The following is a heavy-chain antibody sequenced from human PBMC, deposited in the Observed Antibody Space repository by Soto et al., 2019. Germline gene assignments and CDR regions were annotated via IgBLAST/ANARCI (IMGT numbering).Heavy chain of an antibody. J-gene: IGHJ4*02. Sequence: EVQLVESGGGLVQPGGSLRLSCAASGFTFSGYYMDWVRQAPGKGLEWIGRSRNKDNSYYTEYAASVKGRFIISRDESRHSLYLQRNSLKPEDTAVYDCARYSGSYRRGLDYWGQGTLVTVSS. CDR2: SRNKDNSYYT. V-gene: IGHV3-72*01. CDR3: ARYSGSYRRGLDY. D-gene: IGHD1-26*01. CDR1: GFTFSGYY.